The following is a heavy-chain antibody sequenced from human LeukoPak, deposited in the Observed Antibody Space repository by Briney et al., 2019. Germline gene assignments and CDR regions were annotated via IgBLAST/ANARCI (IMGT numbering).Heavy chain of an antibody. Sequence: ASVKVSCKASGYTFTSYGISWVRQAPGQGLEWMGWISGYNGNTNYAQKLQGRVTMTTDTSTSTAYMELRSLRSDDTAVYYCARRSIIYGSGSYYLYWGQGTLVTVSS. CDR3: ARRSIIYGSGSYYLY. CDR2: ISGYNGNT. D-gene: IGHD3-10*01. CDR1: GYTFTSYG. V-gene: IGHV1-18*01. J-gene: IGHJ4*02.